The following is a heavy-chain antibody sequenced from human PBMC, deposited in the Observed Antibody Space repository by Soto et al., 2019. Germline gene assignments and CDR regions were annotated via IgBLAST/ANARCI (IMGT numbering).Heavy chain of an antibody. CDR1: GFTFSTYA. V-gene: IGHV3-23*01. Sequence: EGQLLESGGGLVQPGGSLRLSCAASGFTFSTYAMTWVRQAPGKGLEWVSTISGSGGSTYYADSVKGRFTISRDNSKNTLYLQMNSLRAEDTAVYYCSVTVSSSWYFDYWGQGTLVTVSS. CDR3: SVTVSSSWYFDY. J-gene: IGHJ4*02. CDR2: ISGSGGST. D-gene: IGHD6-13*01.